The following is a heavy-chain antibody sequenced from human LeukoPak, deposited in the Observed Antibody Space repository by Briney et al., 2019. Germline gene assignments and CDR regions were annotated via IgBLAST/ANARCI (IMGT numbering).Heavy chain of an antibody. CDR3: AKDLRWLPGYFDY. D-gene: IGHD6-19*01. V-gene: IGHV3-23*01. CDR1: GFTFSSYA. J-gene: IGHJ4*02. Sequence: PGGSLRLSCAASGFTFSSYAMSWVRQAPGKGLEWVSAISGSGGSTYYAGSVKGRFTISRDNSKNTLYLQMNSLRAEDTAVYYCAKDLRWLPGYFDYWGQGTLVTVSS. CDR2: ISGSGGST.